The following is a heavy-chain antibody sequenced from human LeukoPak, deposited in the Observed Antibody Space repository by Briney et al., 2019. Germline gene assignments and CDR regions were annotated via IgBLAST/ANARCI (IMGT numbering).Heavy chain of an antibody. Sequence: PGGSLRLSCAASGFTFSSYSMNWVRQAPGKGLEWVSSISSSSSYIYYADSVKGRFTISRDNAKNSLYLQMNSLIAEYTDVYYCAADYYSAFDIWGQGTMVTVSS. V-gene: IGHV3-21*01. CDR2: ISSSSSYI. J-gene: IGHJ3*02. CDR1: GFTFSSYS. D-gene: IGHD3-10*01. CDR3: AADYYSAFDI.